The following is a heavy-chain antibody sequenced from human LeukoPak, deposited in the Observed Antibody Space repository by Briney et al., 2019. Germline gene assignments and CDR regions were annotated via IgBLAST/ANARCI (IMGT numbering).Heavy chain of an antibody. D-gene: IGHD6-19*01. V-gene: IGHV3-21*01. Sequence: PGGSLRLSCAASGFTFSSYSMNWVRQAPGKGLEWVSSISSSSSYIDYADSVKGRFTISRDNAKNSLYLQMNSLRAEDTAVYYCARGEVAGFDYWGQGTLVTVSS. CDR2: ISSSSSYI. CDR1: GFTFSSYS. J-gene: IGHJ4*02. CDR3: ARGEVAGFDY.